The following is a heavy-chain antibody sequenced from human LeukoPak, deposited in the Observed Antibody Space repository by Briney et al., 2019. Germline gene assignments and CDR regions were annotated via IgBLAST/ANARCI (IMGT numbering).Heavy chain of an antibody. Sequence: ASVKVSCKTSGYTFTANYMQWVRQAPGQGLEWMGWLNPNSGATKYAQKFQGRATMTGDTSINTAYMELSRLTSDDTAVYYCARYRCKTTSGCEDTDAFDTWGQGTMVTVSS. V-gene: IGHV1-2*02. D-gene: IGHD2/OR15-2a*01. CDR3: ARYRCKTTSGCEDTDAFDT. CDR2: LNPNSGAT. J-gene: IGHJ3*02. CDR1: GYTFTANY.